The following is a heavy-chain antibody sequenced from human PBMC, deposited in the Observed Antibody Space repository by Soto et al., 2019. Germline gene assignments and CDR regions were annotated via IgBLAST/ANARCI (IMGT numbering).Heavy chain of an antibody. Sequence: PSETLSLTCTVSGDSISSYYWTWIRQPPGMGLEWIGFISYSGSTSYNPSLKSRVTMSVVTSKNQFSLKLSSVTAADTAVYYCARLSDYYYYGMDVWGQGTTVTVSS. J-gene: IGHJ6*02. CDR1: GDSISSYY. CDR3: ARLSDYYYYGMDV. CDR2: ISYSGST. V-gene: IGHV4-59*08.